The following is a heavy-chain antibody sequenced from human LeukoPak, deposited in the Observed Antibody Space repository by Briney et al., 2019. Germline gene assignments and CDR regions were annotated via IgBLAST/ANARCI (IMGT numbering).Heavy chain of an antibody. V-gene: IGHV3-30*02. CDR1: GFTFSSYG. CDR3: ARVAYGSGSQTFYYYGMDV. Sequence: GGSLRLSCAASGFTFSSYGMHWVRQAPGKGLEWVAFIRYDGSNKYYADSVKGRFTISRDNSKNTLYLQMNSLRAEDTAVYYCARVAYGSGSQTFYYYGMDVWGQGTTVTVSS. D-gene: IGHD3-10*01. J-gene: IGHJ6*02. CDR2: IRYDGSNK.